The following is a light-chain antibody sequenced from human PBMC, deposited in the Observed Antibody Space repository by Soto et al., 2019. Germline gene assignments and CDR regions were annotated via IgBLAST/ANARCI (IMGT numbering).Light chain of an antibody. V-gene: IGKV3-20*01. J-gene: IGKJ5*01. Sequence: EIVLTQSPGTLSLSLGERATLSCRASQSVSNNYLAWYQQKPGQAPRRLIYGASSRATGIPDRFSGSGSGTDFTLTISRLEPEDFAVYYCQQYGSSPTFGEGTRLEIK. CDR3: QQYGSSPT. CDR2: GAS. CDR1: QSVSNNY.